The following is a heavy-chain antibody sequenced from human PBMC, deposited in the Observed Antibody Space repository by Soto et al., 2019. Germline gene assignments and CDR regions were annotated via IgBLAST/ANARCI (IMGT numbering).Heavy chain of an antibody. CDR2: TYYRSKWYN. Sequence: SQTLSLTCAISGDSVSSNSAAWDWIRQSPSRGLEWLGRTYYRSKWYNDYAVSVKSRITINPDTSKNQFSLQLNSVTPEDTAVYYCARDRSVSSRVRGYFDYWGQGTLVTVSS. J-gene: IGHJ4*02. CDR1: GDSVSSNSAA. V-gene: IGHV6-1*01. D-gene: IGHD3-10*02. CDR3: ARDRSVSSRVRGYFDY.